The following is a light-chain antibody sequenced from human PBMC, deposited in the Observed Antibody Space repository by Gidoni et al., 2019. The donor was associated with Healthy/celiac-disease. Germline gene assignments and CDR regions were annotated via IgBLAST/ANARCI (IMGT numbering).Light chain of an antibody. J-gene: IGLJ2*01. CDR3: CSYAGSSTL. CDR2: EGS. Sequence: QSALTQPASVSGSPGQSIIISCTGTSSDVGSYNLVSWYQQHPGKAPKLMIYEGSKRPSGVSNRFSGSKSGNTASLTISGLQAEDEADYYCCSYAGSSTLFGGGTKLTVL. CDR1: SSDVGSYNL. V-gene: IGLV2-23*01.